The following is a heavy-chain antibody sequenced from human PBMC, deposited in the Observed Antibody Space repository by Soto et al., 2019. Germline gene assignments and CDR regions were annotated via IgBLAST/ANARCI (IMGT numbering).Heavy chain of an antibody. Sequence: QVQLVQSGAEVKKPGASVKVSCKASGYTFTSYAMHWVRQAPGQRLEWMGWINAGNGNTKYSQKFQGRVTITRDTSASTAYMELSSLRSEDTAVYYCAGGILWFGEPNHCDYWGQGTLVTVSS. D-gene: IGHD3-10*01. CDR1: GYTFTSYA. J-gene: IGHJ4*02. V-gene: IGHV1-3*01. CDR2: INAGNGNT. CDR3: AGGILWFGEPNHCDY.